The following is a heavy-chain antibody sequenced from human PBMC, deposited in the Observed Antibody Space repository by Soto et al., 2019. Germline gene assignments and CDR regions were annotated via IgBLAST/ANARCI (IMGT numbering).Heavy chain of an antibody. Sequence: VSGPTLVNPTQTLTLTCTFSGFSPSTRAVGVGWIRQPPGKALEWLALIYWNDDKRYSPSLKNRLTITKDTSKNHVVLTMTNMDPVDTETYSCAHSHELGSFDIWGQGTKVTVSS. CDR3: AHSHELGSFDI. J-gene: IGHJ3*02. D-gene: IGHD1-26*01. CDR1: GFSPSTRAVG. V-gene: IGHV2-5*01. CDR2: IYWNDDK.